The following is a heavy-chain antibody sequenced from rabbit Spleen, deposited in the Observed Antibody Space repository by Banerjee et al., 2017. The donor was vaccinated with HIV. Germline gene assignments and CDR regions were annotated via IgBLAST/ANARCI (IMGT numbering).Heavy chain of an antibody. D-gene: IGHD2-1*01. V-gene: IGHV1S45*01. CDR3: ARGSATMTMVITGFYLGL. CDR2: IAAGSSGTT. CDR1: GFSFSSSYY. Sequence: QEQLEESGGGLVKPEGSLTLTCTASGFSFSSSYYMCWVRQAPGKGLEWIACIAAGSSGTTYYASWAKGRFTISKTSSTTVTLQMTSLTVADTATYFCARGSATMTMVITGFYLGLWGQGTLVTVS. J-gene: IGHJ4*01.